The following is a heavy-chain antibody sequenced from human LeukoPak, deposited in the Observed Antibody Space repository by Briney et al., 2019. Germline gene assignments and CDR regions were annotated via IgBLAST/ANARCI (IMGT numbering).Heavy chain of an antibody. J-gene: IGHJ6*02. D-gene: IGHD3-16*02. CDR2: TVASGATT. CDR1: GCTFTSYA. Sequence: CMRPSCLPSGCTFTSYAMSCVRPLAREGLGWVSATVASGATTYYRGPVAGRFSLSRDHSKHTLWLQMNSLRAEDAAVYYCGNTYRQGRVSYGMDVWGQGTTVTVSS. CDR3: GNTYRQGRVSYGMDV. V-gene: IGHV3-23*01.